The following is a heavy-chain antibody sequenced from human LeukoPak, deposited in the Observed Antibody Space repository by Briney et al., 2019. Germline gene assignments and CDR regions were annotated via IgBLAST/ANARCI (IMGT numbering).Heavy chain of an antibody. CDR1: GGSISSYY. Sequence: KPSETLSLTCTVSGGSISSYYWSWIRQPPGKGLEWIGYSYYSGSTNYNPSLKSRVTISVVTSKNQFSLKLSSVTAADTAVYYCARDRGVYGSGSYSNWFDPWGQGTLVTVSA. D-gene: IGHD3-10*01. CDR2: SYYSGST. J-gene: IGHJ5*02. V-gene: IGHV4-59*01. CDR3: ARDRGVYGSGSYSNWFDP.